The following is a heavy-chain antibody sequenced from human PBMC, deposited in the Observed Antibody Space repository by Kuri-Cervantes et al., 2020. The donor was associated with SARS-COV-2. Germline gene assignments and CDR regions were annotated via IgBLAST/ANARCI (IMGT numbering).Heavy chain of an antibody. J-gene: IGHJ6*03. V-gene: IGHV1-69*13. Sequence: SVKVSCKASGGTFSSHAISWVRQAPGQGLEWMGGIIPMFGKGDNAQKFQGRVKITADESTSTAYMELSSLGSEDTAVYYCARGPDTALAYYYYYMDVWGKGTTVTVSS. CDR3: ARGPDTALAYYYYYMDV. D-gene: IGHD5-18*01. CDR1: GGTFSSHA. CDR2: IIPMFGKG.